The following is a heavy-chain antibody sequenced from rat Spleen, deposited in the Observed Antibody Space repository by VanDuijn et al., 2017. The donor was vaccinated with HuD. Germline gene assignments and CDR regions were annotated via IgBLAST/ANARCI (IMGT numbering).Heavy chain of an antibody. D-gene: IGHD5-1*01. Sequence: EVQLVESGGGLVQPGRSLKLSCVASGFTFSSYWMYWIRQAPGKGLEWVSSINTDGGSTYYPDSVKGRFTTSRYNAENTVYLQMNSLRSEDTATYYCARGQLGYNWFAYWGQGTLVTVSS. CDR1: GFTFSSYW. CDR3: ARGQLGYNWFAY. CDR2: INTDGGST. J-gene: IGHJ3*01. V-gene: IGHV5-58*01.